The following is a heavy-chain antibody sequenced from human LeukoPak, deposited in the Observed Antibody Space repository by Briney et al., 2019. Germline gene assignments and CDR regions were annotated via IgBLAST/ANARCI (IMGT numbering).Heavy chain of an antibody. V-gene: IGHV1-18*01. CDR2: ISAYNGNT. D-gene: IGHD4-17*01. CDR3: ARPTNTYGDYVGDY. J-gene: IGHJ4*02. CDR1: GYTFTNYG. Sequence: PAASVKVSCTASGYTFTNYGISWVRQAPGQGLKWMGWISAYNGNTNYAQKLQGRVTMTTDTSTSTAYMELRSLRSDDTAVYYCARPTNTYGDYVGDYWGQGTLVTVSS.